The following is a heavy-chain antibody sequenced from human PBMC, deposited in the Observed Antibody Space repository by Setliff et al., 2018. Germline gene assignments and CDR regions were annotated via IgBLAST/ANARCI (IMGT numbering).Heavy chain of an antibody. J-gene: IGHJ4*02. Sequence: PSETLSLTCAVSGFSITNGYYWGWIRQSPGRGLEWIANIFQSGITFYNPSLKSRVTMSLDTSTNQFSLKLTSVTAADTAVYYCRLLSQRCKSSHFHNMVPSLYLQMNSLRAEDTAVYYCARASKGPYCGSDCFYTFDSWGPGTLVTVSS. V-gene: IGHV4-38-2*01. D-gene: IGHD3-22*01. CDR1: GFSITNGYY. CDR2: IFQSGIT. CDR3: RLLSQRCKSSHFHNMVPSLYLQMNSLRAEDTAVYYCARASKGPYCGSDCFYTFDS.